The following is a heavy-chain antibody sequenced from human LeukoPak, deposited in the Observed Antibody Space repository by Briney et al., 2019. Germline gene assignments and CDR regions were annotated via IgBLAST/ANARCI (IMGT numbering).Heavy chain of an antibody. J-gene: IGHJ4*02. D-gene: IGHD1-1*01. CDR1: GFTFRNYY. V-gene: IGHV3-11*01. CDR2: ISRRGNTI. Sequence: GGSLRLSCAASGFTFRNYYMSWIRQAPGKGLEWVSYISRRGNTIYYADSVKGRFTISRDNANNSLYLQMNSLRAEDTAVYYCARDPDNWNYPFDYWGQGTLVTVSS. CDR3: ARDPDNWNYPFDY.